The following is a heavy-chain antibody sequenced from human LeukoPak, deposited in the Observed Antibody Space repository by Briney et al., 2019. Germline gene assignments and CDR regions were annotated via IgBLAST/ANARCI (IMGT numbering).Heavy chain of an antibody. J-gene: IGHJ4*02. D-gene: IGHD1-26*01. CDR2: INHEGSGK. CDR3: TREGDGRFFDF. V-gene: IGHV3-7*03. Sequence: GGSLRLSCAVSGLTFRSYWMSWVRQAPGKGLEWVANINHEGSGKYFVESVKGRFTITRDNAKNSLHLEMNTLRAEDTAVYYCTREGDGRFFDFCGQGTLVTVSS. CDR1: GLTFRSYW.